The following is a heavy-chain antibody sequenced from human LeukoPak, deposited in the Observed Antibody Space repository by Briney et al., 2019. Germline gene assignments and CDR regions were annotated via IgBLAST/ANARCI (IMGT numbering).Heavy chain of an antibody. CDR1: GGPFSGYY. CDR2: INHSGST. D-gene: IGHD4-17*01. J-gene: IGHJ6*03. Sequence: SETLSLTCAVYGGPFSGYYWSWIRQPPGKGLEWIGEINHSGSTNYNPSLKSRVTISVDTSKNQFSLKLSSVTAADTAVYYCASMTTVRKNYYYYYYMDVWGKGTTVTISS. CDR3: ASMTTVRKNYYYYYYMDV. V-gene: IGHV4-34*01.